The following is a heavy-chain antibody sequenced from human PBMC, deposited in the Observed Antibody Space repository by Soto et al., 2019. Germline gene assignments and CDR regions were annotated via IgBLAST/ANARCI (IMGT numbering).Heavy chain of an antibody. CDR2: INHSGST. Sequence: SETLSLTCAVYGGSFSGYYWSWIRQPPGKGLEWIGEINHSGSTNYNPSLKSRVTISVDTSKNQFSLKLSSVTAADTAVYYCARGQARGRIAARPIGWFDPWGQGTLVTVSS. D-gene: IGHD6-6*01. J-gene: IGHJ5*02. CDR1: GGSFSGYY. V-gene: IGHV4-34*01. CDR3: ARGQARGRIAARPIGWFDP.